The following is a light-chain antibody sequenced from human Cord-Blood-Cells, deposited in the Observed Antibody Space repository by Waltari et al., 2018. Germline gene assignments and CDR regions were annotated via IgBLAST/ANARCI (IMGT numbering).Light chain of an antibody. Sequence: DTVMPQSPATLALSSGARAPLPCRASQHVSSNLSWYHQKPGQAPRLLIYGASTRATGIPARFSGSVSGKEFTLNISSLQSEDFTVYYCQQYNNWPPFTFGQETKVEIK. CDR3: QQYNNWPPFT. V-gene: IGKV3-15*01. CDR1: QHVSSN. CDR2: GAS. J-gene: IGKJ1*01.